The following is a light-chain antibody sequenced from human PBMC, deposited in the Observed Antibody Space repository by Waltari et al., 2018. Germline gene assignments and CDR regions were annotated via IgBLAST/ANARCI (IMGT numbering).Light chain of an antibody. V-gene: IGKV1-5*03. CDR1: QSISSW. CDR2: KAS. Sequence: DIQMTQSPSTLSASVGDRVTITCRASQSISSWLAWYQQKPGKAPKLLIYKASSLESGVPSRFSGSGYGTEFTLTISSLQPDDFATYYCQQYNSYRYTFGQGTKLEIK. J-gene: IGKJ2*01. CDR3: QQYNSYRYT.